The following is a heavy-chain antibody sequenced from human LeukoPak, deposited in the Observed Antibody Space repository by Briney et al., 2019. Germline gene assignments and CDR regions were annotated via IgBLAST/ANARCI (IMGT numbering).Heavy chain of an antibody. CDR1: GFSVSNNY. J-gene: IGHJ4*02. Sequence: PGGSLRLSCAVSGFSVSNNYMNWVRQAPGKGLKWVSLIYSRGGTSYADSVKGRFTISRDSSKNTLFLQMNSLRVEDTAVYYCARDPPGIAASGTYYWGQGTLVTVSS. CDR2: IYSRGGT. D-gene: IGHD6-13*01. CDR3: ARDPPGIAASGTYY. V-gene: IGHV3-53*01.